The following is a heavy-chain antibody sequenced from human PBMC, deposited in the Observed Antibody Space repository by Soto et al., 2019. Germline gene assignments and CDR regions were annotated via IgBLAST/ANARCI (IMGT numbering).Heavy chain of an antibody. CDR1: GFTFRSYS. CDR2: ISSSSTI. Sequence: GGSLRLSCAASGFTFRSYSMNWVRQAPGKGLEWVSYISSSSTIYYADSVKGRFTISRDNAKNSLYLQMNSLRAEDTAVYYCARVGGWFDPWGQGTLVTVSS. J-gene: IGHJ5*02. V-gene: IGHV3-48*01. CDR3: ARVGGWFDP.